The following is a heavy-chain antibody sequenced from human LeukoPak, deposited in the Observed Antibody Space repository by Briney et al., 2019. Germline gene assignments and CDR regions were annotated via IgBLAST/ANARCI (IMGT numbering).Heavy chain of an antibody. CDR1: GYTFTNYA. CDR3: ARRQYPGGNFDY. V-gene: IGHV1-18*01. J-gene: IGHJ4*02. D-gene: IGHD3-16*01. CDR2: ISAYNGNT. Sequence: ASVKVSCKASGYTFTNYAITWVRQAPGQGLEWMGWISAYNGNTNYAQNLQGRVTMTTDTSTSTSYMELRSLRSDDTAVYYCARRQYPGGNFDYWGQGTLVTVSS.